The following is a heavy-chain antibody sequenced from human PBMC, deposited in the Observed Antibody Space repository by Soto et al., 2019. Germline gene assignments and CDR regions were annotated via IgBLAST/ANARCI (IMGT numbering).Heavy chain of an antibody. CDR1: GDSVSSDSGA. Sequence: SQTLSLTCAISGDSVSSDSGAWNWIRQSPSRGLEWLGRTYYRSKWYNEYAVSVKGRIIINVDTSKNQFSLQLNSVTPEDTAVYYCARRTSTGFAFDIWGQGTMVTVS. J-gene: IGHJ3*02. D-gene: IGHD3-10*01. CDR2: TYYRSKWYN. V-gene: IGHV6-1*01. CDR3: ARRTSTGFAFDI.